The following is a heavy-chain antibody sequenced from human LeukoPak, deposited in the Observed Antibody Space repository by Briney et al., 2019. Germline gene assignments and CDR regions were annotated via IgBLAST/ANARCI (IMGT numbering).Heavy chain of an antibody. V-gene: IGHV4-34*01. D-gene: IGHD5-18*01. CDR3: ASWTAMVNPDYYYYYMDV. CDR2: INHSGST. CDR1: GGSFSGYY. J-gene: IGHJ6*03. Sequence: SETLSLTCAVYGGSFSGYYWSWIRQPPGKGLEWIGEINHSGSTNYNPSLKSRVTISVDTSKNQFSLKLSSVTAADTAVYYCASWTAMVNPDYYYYYMDVWGKGTTVTVSS.